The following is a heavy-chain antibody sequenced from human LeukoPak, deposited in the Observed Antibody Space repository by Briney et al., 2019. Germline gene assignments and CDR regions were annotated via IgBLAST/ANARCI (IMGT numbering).Heavy chain of an antibody. J-gene: IGHJ3*02. V-gene: IGHV1-2*02. CDR3: ARGYYDSSGFGAFDI. CDR1: GYTFTAYY. CDR2: INPNSGGT. D-gene: IGHD3-22*01. Sequence: ASVKVSCKASGYTFTAYYMHWVRQAPGQGLEWMGWINPNSGGTNYAQKFQGRVTMTRDTSISTAYMELSRLRSDDTAVYYCARGYYDSSGFGAFDIWGQGTMVTVSS.